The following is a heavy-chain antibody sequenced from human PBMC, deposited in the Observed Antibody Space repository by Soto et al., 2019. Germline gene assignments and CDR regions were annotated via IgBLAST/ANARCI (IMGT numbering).Heavy chain of an antibody. D-gene: IGHD1-26*01. Sequence: SETLSLTCAVYGGSFSGYYWSWIRQPPGKGLEWIGEINHSGSTNYNPSLKSRVTISVDTSKNQFSLKLSSVTAADTAVYYCAKIGIVGAKGDYWGQGTLVTVSS. CDR3: AKIGIVGAKGDY. V-gene: IGHV4-34*01. CDR2: INHSGST. J-gene: IGHJ4*02. CDR1: GGSFSGYY.